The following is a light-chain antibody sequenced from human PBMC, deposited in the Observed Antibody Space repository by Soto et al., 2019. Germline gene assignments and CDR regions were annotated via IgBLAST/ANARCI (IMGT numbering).Light chain of an antibody. J-gene: IGKJ1*01. V-gene: IGKV3-11*01. CDR3: EQRNNWEWT. Sequence: ELVLTQSPATLPLSPGERATLSCRASQSVSYSLAWYQQKPGQAPRLLIYDATNRATGMPARFSGSGSGTDFSLTISSLAPEDFAVYYCEQRNNWEWTFSQGTKVEIK. CDR2: DAT. CDR1: QSVSYS.